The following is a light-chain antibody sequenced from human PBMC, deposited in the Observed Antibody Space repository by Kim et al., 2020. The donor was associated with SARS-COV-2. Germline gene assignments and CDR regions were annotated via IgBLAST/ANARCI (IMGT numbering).Light chain of an antibody. J-gene: IGKJ5*01. Sequence: SATVGDRVHSTCRASQSVSRWLAGYQQKPGKVPRLLIYDASSLGSGVPSRFSGSGSGTEFTLTISSLQPDDFATYSCQQYYTYSTFGQGTRLEIK. V-gene: IGKV1-5*01. CDR1: QSVSRW. CDR3: QQYYTYST. CDR2: DAS.